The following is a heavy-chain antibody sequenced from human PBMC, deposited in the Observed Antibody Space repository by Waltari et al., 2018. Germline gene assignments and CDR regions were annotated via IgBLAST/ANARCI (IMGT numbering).Heavy chain of an antibody. D-gene: IGHD3-10*01. Sequence: QVQLVQSGAEVKKPGASVQVSCKASGYTFTGYYMHWVRQAPGQGLEWMGRINPNSGGTNYAQKFQGRVTMTRDTSISTAYMELSRLRSDDTAVYYCARSFTMVRGVLDYWGQGTLVTVSS. J-gene: IGHJ4*02. V-gene: IGHV1-2*06. CDR1: GYTFTGYY. CDR2: INPNSGGT. CDR3: ARSFTMVRGVLDY.